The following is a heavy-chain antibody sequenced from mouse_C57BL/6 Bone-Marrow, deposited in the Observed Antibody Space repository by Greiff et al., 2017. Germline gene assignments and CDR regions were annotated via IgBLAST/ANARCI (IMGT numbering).Heavy chain of an antibody. Sequence: QVHVKQSGPGLVQPSQCLSITCTASGFSLTSSGVHWVRQSPGKGLEWLGVIWSGGSTDYNAAFISRLSISKDNSKSQVTFKMNSLQADDTAIYYGARWGTTVVGPYAMDYWGQGTSVTVSS. V-gene: IGHV2-2*01. CDR1: GFSLTSSG. J-gene: IGHJ4*01. CDR3: ARWGTTVVGPYAMDY. CDR2: IWSGGST. D-gene: IGHD1-1*01.